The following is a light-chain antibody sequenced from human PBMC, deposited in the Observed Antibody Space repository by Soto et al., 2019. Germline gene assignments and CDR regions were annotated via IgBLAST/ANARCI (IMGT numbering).Light chain of an antibody. CDR3: QQYGSSFT. CDR2: GAS. Sequence: EIVLTQSPGTPSLSPGERATLSCRASQSVRSSYLAWYQQKPGQAPRLLIYGASSRATGIPDRFSGSGSGTDFTLTISRLEPEDFAVYYCQQYGSSFTFGPGTKVDIK. J-gene: IGKJ3*01. CDR1: QSVRSSY. V-gene: IGKV3-20*01.